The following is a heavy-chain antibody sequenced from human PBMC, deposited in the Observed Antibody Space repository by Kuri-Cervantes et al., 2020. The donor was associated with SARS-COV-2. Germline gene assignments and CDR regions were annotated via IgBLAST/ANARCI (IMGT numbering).Heavy chain of an antibody. V-gene: IGHV4-59*01. J-gene: IGHJ4*02. Sequence: SETLSLTCTASGGSISSYYWSWIRQPPGKGLEWIGYIYYSGSTNYNPSLKSRVTISVDTSKNQFSPKLSSVAAADTAVYYCARGGYSSGWYAVDWGQGTLVTVSS. D-gene: IGHD6-19*01. CDR3: ARGGYSSGWYAVD. CDR2: IYYSGST. CDR1: GGSISSYY.